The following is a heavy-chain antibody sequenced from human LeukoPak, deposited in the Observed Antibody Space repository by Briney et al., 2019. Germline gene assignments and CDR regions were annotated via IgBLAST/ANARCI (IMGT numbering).Heavy chain of an antibody. CDR1: GFTFSSYS. Sequence: GGSLRLSCAASGFTFSSYSMNWVRQAPGKGLEWVSYISSSGSTIYYADSVKGRFTISRDNAKNSLYLQMNSLRAEDTAVYYCARVGYCSGGSCFHFDYWGQGTLVTVSS. CDR3: ARVGYCSGGSCFHFDY. D-gene: IGHD2-15*01. V-gene: IGHV3-48*04. J-gene: IGHJ4*02. CDR2: ISSSGSTI.